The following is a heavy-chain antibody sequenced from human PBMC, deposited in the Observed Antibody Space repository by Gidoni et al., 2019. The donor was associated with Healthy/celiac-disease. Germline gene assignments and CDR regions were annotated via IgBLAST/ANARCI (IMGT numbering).Heavy chain of an antibody. CDR1: GFSLSNARMG. CDR2: IFSNDEK. Sequence: QVTLKESGPVLVKPTETLTLTCTVSGFSLSNARMGVSWIRQPPGKALEWLAHIFSNDEKSYSTSLKSRLTISKDTSKSQVVLTMTNMDPVGTATYYCARIGGYYDSSGYYYLSYFDYWGQGTLVTVSS. J-gene: IGHJ4*02. CDR3: ARIGGYYDSSGYYYLSYFDY. D-gene: IGHD3-22*01. V-gene: IGHV2-26*01.